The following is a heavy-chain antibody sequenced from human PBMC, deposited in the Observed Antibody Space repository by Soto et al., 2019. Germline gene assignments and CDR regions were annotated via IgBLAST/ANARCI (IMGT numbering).Heavy chain of an antibody. V-gene: IGHV3-23*01. J-gene: IGHJ4*02. CDR2: ISGSGSST. D-gene: IGHD3-22*01. CDR1: GFTFSIYA. Sequence: WGSLRITCASSGFTFSIYAMSWVRQAPGKGLEWVSAISGSGSSTYYADSVKGRFTISRDNSKNTLYLQMNSLRAEETAVYYCAKSGVIVLVTIFDYWGQGTLVTVSS. CDR3: AKSGVIVLVTIFDY.